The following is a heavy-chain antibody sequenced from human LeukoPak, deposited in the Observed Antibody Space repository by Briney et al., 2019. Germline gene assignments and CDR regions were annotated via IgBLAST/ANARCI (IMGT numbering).Heavy chain of an antibody. CDR3: ARHHLGSGSYSSGERVY. CDR2: ISAYNGNT. CDR1: GYTFTSYG. J-gene: IGHJ4*02. D-gene: IGHD1-26*01. V-gene: IGHV1-18*01. Sequence: ASVKVSCKASGYTFTSYGISWVRQAPGQGLEWMGWISAYNGNTNYAQKLQDRVTMTTDTSTSTAYMELRSLRSDDTAVYYCARHHLGSGSYSSGERVYWGQGSLVTVSS.